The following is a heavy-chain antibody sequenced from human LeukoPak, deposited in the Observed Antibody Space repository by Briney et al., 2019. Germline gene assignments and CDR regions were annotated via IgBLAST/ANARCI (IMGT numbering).Heavy chain of an antibody. D-gene: IGHD3-9*01. CDR1: GYTFTGYY. J-gene: IGHJ1*01. CDR3: ARAYYDILTGYPFGGYFQH. Sequence: WASVKVSCKASGYTFTGYYMHWVRQAPGQGLEWMGWISAYNGNANYAQKLQGRVTMTTDTSTSTAYMELRSLRSDDTAVYYCARAYYDILTGYPFGGYFQHWGQGTLVTVSS. CDR2: ISAYNGNA. V-gene: IGHV1-18*04.